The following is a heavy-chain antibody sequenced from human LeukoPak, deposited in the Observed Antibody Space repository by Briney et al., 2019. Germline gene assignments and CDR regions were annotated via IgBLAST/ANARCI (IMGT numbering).Heavy chain of an antibody. CDR1: GLTFSNYN. D-gene: IGHD3-10*01. Sequence: GGSLRLSCAASGLTFSNYNMNWVRQAPGKGLEWVSSISTSGSYIYYANSMKGRFTISRDNAKNSLYLQMNCLRVEDSAVYYCATDLIHYYASGAKTWGQGTLVTVSS. CDR2: ISTSGSYI. CDR3: ATDLIHYYASGAKT. J-gene: IGHJ5*02. V-gene: IGHV3-21*01.